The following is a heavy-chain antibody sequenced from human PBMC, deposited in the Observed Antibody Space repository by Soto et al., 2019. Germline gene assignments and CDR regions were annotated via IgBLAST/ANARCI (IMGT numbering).Heavy chain of an antibody. CDR2: ISYDGSNK. CDR3: EKDLGYCTNGVCQHTDV. CDR1: GFTFSSYG. J-gene: IGHJ6*04. D-gene: IGHD2-8*01. V-gene: IGHV3-30*18. Sequence: PGGSLRLSCAASGFTFSSYGMHWVRQAPGKGLEWVAVISYDGSNKYYADSVKGRFTISRDNSKNTLYLQMNSLRAEDTAVYYCEKDLGYCTNGVCQHTDVWGKGTTVTGSS.